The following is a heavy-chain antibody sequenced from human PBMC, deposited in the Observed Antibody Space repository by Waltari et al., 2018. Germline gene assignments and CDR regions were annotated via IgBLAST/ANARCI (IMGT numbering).Heavy chain of an antibody. J-gene: IGHJ6*02. CDR3: AKAAGTYGMDV. V-gene: IGHV4-59*11. CDR2: IYYSGST. D-gene: IGHD6-13*01. Sequence: QVQLQESGPGLVKPSESLSLPCTVSGGSISSHYWSWIRQPPGKGLEWIGYIYYSGSTNYNPSLKSRVTISVDTSKNQFSLKLSSVTAADTAVYYCAKAAGTYGMDVWGQGTTVTVSS. CDR1: GGSISSHY.